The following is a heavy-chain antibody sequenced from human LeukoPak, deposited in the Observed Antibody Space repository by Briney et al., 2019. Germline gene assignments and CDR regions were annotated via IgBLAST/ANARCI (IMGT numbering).Heavy chain of an antibody. Sequence: ASVKVSCKASAYGFTDYYIHWVRQAPGQGLEWMGRINPNSGGTDYAQKFQGRVTMTRDTSISTAYMELSRLRSDDTAVYYCARSSPTYYFDSSGYYYGDYWGQGTLVIVSS. V-gene: IGHV1-2*06. CDR3: ARSSPTYYFDSSGYYYGDY. D-gene: IGHD3-22*01. CDR2: INPNSGGT. CDR1: AYGFTDYY. J-gene: IGHJ4*02.